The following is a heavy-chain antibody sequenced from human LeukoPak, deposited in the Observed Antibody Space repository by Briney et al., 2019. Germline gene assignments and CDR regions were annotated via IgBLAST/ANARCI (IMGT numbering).Heavy chain of an antibody. V-gene: IGHV3-33*01. D-gene: IGHD3-10*01. CDR2: IWYDGSNK. J-gene: IGHJ5*02. Sequence: GGSLRLSCAASGFTFSSYGMHWVRQAPGKGLEWVAVIWYDGSNKYYADSVKGRFTISRDNSKNTLYLQMNSLRAEDTAVYYCARDRIPLTITIVRGVIITTWFVPSGQGTLVTVSS. CDR3: ARDRIPLTITIVRGVIITTWFVP. CDR1: GFTFSSYG.